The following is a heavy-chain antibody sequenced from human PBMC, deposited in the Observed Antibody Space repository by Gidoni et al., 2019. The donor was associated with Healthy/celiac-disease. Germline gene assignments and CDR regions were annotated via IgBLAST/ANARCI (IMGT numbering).Heavy chain of an antibody. CDR3: ARVYPRPNDFWSGYNGGPLDY. V-gene: IGHV4-31*03. J-gene: IGHJ4*02. CDR2: IYYSGST. Sequence: QVQLQESGPGLVKPSQTLSLTCTVSGGSISSGGYYWSWIRQHPGKGLEWIGYIYYSGSTYYNPSLKSRVTISVDTSKNQFSLKLSSVTAADTAVYYCARVYPRPNDFWSGYNGGPLDYWGQGTLVTVSS. D-gene: IGHD3-3*01. CDR1: GGSISSGGYY.